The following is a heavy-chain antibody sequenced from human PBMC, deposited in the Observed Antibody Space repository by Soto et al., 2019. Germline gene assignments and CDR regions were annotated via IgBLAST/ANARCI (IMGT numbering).Heavy chain of an antibody. Sequence: SETLSLTCAVYGGSFSGYYWSWIRQPPGKGLEWIGEINHSGSTNYNPSLKSRVTISVDTSKNQFSLKLSSVTAADTAVYYCARGGGREVAHNWFDTWGQGTRVTVSS. CDR2: INHSGST. CDR1: GGSFSGYY. J-gene: IGHJ5*02. V-gene: IGHV4-34*01. CDR3: ARGGGREVAHNWFDT. D-gene: IGHD6-19*01.